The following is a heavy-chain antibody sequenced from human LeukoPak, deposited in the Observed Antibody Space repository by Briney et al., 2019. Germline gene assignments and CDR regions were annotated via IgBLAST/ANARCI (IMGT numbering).Heavy chain of an antibody. CDR3: ARGSGVCSSTSCPGVDYYYYYYMDV. D-gene: IGHD2-2*01. Sequence: GASVKVSCKASGYTFRDYLLHWVRQAPGQGLEWMGIINPSGGSTSYAQKFQGRVTMTRDTSTSTVYMELSSLRSEDTAVYYCARGSGVCSSTSCPGVDYYYYYYMDVWGKGTTVTISS. J-gene: IGHJ6*03. CDR1: GYTFRDYL. V-gene: IGHV1-46*01. CDR2: INPSGGST.